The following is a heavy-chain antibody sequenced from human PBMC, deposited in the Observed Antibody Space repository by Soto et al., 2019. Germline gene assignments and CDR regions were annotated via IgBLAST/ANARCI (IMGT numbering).Heavy chain of an antibody. CDR2: IIPIFGTA. V-gene: IGHV1-69*13. CDR1: GGTFSSYA. Sequence: SVKVACKASGGTFSSYAISWVRQAPGQGLEWMGGIIPIFGTANYAQKFQGRVTITADESTSTAYMELSSLRSEDTAVYYCARANSGYESIVVVVTATDCWFDPWGQGTLVTVSS. J-gene: IGHJ5*02. CDR3: ARANSGYESIVVVVTATDCWFDP. D-gene: IGHD2-15*01.